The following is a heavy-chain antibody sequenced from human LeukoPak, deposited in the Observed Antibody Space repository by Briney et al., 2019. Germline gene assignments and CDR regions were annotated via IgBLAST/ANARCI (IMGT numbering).Heavy chain of an antibody. CDR3: ARDEGPPRPPDY. CDR2: ISAYNGNT. J-gene: IGHJ4*02. V-gene: IGHV1-18*04. Sequence: ASVKVSCKASGYTFISYGISWVRQAPGQGLGWMGWISAYNGNTNYAQKLQGRVTMTTDTSTSTAYMELRSLRSDDTAVYYCARDEGPPRPPDYWGQGTLVTVSS. CDR1: GYTFISYG.